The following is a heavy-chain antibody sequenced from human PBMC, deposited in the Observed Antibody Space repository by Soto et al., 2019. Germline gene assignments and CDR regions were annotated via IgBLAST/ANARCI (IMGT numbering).Heavy chain of an antibody. J-gene: IGHJ5*02. CDR2: ISAYNGNT. CDR3: ARDNSTNTGGITIFLFDP. CDR1: GYTFTSYG. D-gene: IGHD3-3*01. Sequence: ASVKVSCKASGYTFTSYGISWVRQAPGQGLEWMGWISAYNGNTNYAQKLQGRVTMTTDTSTSTAYMELRSLRSDDTAVYYCARDNSTNTGGITIFLFDPWGQGTLVTAPQ. V-gene: IGHV1-18*01.